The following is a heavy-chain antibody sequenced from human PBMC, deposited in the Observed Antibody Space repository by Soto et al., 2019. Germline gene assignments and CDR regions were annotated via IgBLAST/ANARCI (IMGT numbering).Heavy chain of an antibody. D-gene: IGHD3-3*01. CDR2: ISAYNGNT. Sequence: QVQLVQSGAEVKKPGASVKVSCKASGYTFTSYGISWVRQAPGQGLEWMGWISAYNGNTNYAQKLQGRVTMTTDTSTSTAYMELRSLRSDDTAVYYCALNYDFWSGYHYYYYYYMDVWGKGTTVPVSS. CDR3: ALNYDFWSGYHYYYYYYMDV. CDR1: GYTFTSYG. V-gene: IGHV1-18*01. J-gene: IGHJ6*03.